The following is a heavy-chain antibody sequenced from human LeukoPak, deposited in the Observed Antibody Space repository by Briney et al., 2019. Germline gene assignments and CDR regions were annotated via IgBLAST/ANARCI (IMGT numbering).Heavy chain of an antibody. CDR2: IYPGDSDT. CDR1: GYSFTSYW. V-gene: IGHV5-51*01. Sequence: GESLNISCKGSGYSFTSYWIGWVRQMPGKGLEWMGIIYPGDSDTRYSPSFQGQVTISADKSISTAYLQWSSLKASDTAMYYCARLYAYYDFWSGYGAFDYWGQGTLVTVSS. CDR3: ARLYAYYDFWSGYGAFDY. D-gene: IGHD3-3*01. J-gene: IGHJ4*02.